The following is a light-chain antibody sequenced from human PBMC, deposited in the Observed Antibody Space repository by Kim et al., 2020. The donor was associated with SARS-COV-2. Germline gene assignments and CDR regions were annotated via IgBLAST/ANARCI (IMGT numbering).Light chain of an antibody. Sequence: QSALTQPASVSASPGQSITISCTGSSSYFGGYNYVSWYRQYAGKAPRLIIYDVFERPSRISNRFSGSKSGNTASLTISGLQAEDEADYYCISYSSRNTDTLVFGSGTKVTVL. CDR2: DVF. CDR1: SSYFGGYNY. V-gene: IGLV2-14*01. CDR3: ISYSSRNTDTLV. J-gene: IGLJ1*01.